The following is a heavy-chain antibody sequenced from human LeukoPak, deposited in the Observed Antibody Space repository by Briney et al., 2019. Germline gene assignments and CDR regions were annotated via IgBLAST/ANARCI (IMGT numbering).Heavy chain of an antibody. Sequence: SEALSLTCTVSGGSLANYYWSWIRQPPGKGLEWIGYTYYIGGTNYTPSLKSRVTISVDTSKNQFSLKLNSVTAADTAVYYCARISGDNSLDYWGQGTLVTVSS. CDR1: GGSLANYY. CDR2: TYYIGGT. D-gene: IGHD7-27*01. CDR3: ARISGDNSLDY. J-gene: IGHJ4*02. V-gene: IGHV4-59*08.